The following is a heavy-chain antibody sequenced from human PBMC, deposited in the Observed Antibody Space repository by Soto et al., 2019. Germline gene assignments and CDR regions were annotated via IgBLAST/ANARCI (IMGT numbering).Heavy chain of an antibody. CDR1: GFTFSSYG. CDR3: ARERPGGRDGMDV. J-gene: IGHJ6*02. D-gene: IGHD3-10*01. CDR2: IWYDGSNK. V-gene: IGHV3-33*01. Sequence: GGSLRLSCAASGFTFSSYGMHWVRQAPGKGLEWVAVIWYDGSNKYYADSVKGRFTISRDNSKNTLYLQMNSLRAEDTAVYYCARERPGGRDGMDVWGQGTTVTVSS.